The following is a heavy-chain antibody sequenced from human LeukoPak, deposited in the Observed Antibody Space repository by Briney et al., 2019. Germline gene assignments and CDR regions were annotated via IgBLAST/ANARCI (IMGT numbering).Heavy chain of an antibody. CDR3: ARDRQHYDSSGYYPDAFDI. D-gene: IGHD3-22*01. J-gene: IGHJ3*02. Sequence: ASAKVSCKASGGTFSSYAISWVRQAPGQGLEWMGGIIPIFGTANYAQKFQGRVTITTDESTSTAYMELSSLRSEDTAVYYCARDRQHYDSSGYYPDAFDIWGQGTMVTVSS. CDR2: IIPIFGTA. V-gene: IGHV1-69*05. CDR1: GGTFSSYA.